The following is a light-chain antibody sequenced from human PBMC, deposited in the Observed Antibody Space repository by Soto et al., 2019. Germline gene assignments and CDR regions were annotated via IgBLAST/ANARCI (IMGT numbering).Light chain of an antibody. CDR1: QSVRSNY. CDR3: QQYGSSPWT. J-gene: IGKJ1*01. CDR2: GAS. Sequence: EIVLTQSPGTLSLSPGERATLSCRASQSVRSNYLAWYQQKPGQAPRLLIYGASSRATGIPDRFSGSGSGTDFTLTISRLGPEDFAVYDCQQYGSSPWTFGQGTKVEIK. V-gene: IGKV3-20*01.